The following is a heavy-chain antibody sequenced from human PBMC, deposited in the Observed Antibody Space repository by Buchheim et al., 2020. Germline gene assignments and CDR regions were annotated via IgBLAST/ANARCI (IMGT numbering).Heavy chain of an antibody. Sequence: QVQLVESGGGVVQPGRSLRLSCAASGFTFSSYGMHWVRQAPGKGLEWVAVIWYDGSNKYYADSVKGRFTISRDNSKNTLYLQMNSLRAEDTAVYYCAREFTYYYGSGSCLFDYWGQGTL. CDR3: AREFTYYYGSGSCLFDY. V-gene: IGHV3-33*01. CDR2: IWYDGSNK. D-gene: IGHD3-10*01. CDR1: GFTFSSYG. J-gene: IGHJ4*02.